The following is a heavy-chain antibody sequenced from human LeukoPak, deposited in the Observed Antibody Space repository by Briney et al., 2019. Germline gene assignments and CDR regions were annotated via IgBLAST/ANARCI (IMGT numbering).Heavy chain of an antibody. CDR3: ARARTRHYDILTGYYLITHYFDY. CDR2: ISSSGSTI. V-gene: IGHV3-48*03. J-gene: IGHJ4*02. Sequence: PGGSLRLSCAASGFTFSSYEMNWVRQAPGKGLEWVSYISSSGSTIYYADSVKGRFTISRDNAKNSLYLQMSTPRAEDTAVYSSARARTRHYDILTGYYLITHYFDYWGQGTLVTVSS. D-gene: IGHD3-9*01. CDR1: GFTFSSYE.